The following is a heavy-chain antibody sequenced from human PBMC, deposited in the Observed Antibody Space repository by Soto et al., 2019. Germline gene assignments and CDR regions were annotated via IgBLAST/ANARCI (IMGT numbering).Heavy chain of an antibody. CDR3: VRDSRTGCSSINCYMH. CDR1: GDSLTNNHW. J-gene: IGHJ4*02. D-gene: IGHD2-15*01. CDR2: IWHTGRP. V-gene: IGHV4-4*02. Sequence: QLQLRESGPGLVQPSGTLFLTCDVSGDSLTNNHWWSWVRQAPGKGLEWIGEIWHTGRPNYNPSLKSRAAISIDKTKNQFTLKLSSVTAADTAVYYCVRDSRTGCSSINCYMHWGQGTLVTVSS.